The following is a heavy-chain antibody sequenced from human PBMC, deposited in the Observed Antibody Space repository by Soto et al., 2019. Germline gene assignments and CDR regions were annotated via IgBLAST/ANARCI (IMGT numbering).Heavy chain of an antibody. V-gene: IGHV2-5*02. CDR1: GFSLSTSGVG. D-gene: IGHD3-10*01. Sequence: QITLKESGTPLVKPTQPLTLTCTFSGFSLSTSGVGVGWIRQPPGKALEWLALIYWDDDKRYSPSLKSRLTITKDTSKNQVVLTMTNMDPVDTATYYCALLGYGSGSDAYWGQGTLVTVSS. J-gene: IGHJ4*02. CDR3: ALLGYGSGSDAY. CDR2: IYWDDDK.